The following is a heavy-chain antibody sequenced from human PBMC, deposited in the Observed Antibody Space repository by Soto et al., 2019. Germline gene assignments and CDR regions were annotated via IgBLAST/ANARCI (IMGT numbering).Heavy chain of an antibody. CDR3: ARKLYCSSTSCYGVLGWFDP. D-gene: IGHD2-2*01. J-gene: IGHJ5*02. CDR1: GGTFSSYA. Sequence: GASVKVSCKASGGTFSSYAISWVRQAPGQGLEWMGGIIPIFGTANYAQKFQGRVTITADESTSTAYMELSSLRSEDTAVYYCARKLYCSSTSCYGVLGWFDPWGQGTLVTVSS. CDR2: IIPIFGTA. V-gene: IGHV1-69*13.